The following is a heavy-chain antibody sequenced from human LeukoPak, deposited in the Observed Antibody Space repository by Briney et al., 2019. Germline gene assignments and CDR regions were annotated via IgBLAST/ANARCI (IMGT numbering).Heavy chain of an antibody. D-gene: IGHD2-2*01. CDR1: GYTFTSYG. J-gene: IGHJ6*03. Sequence: VASVKVSCKASGYTFTSYGISWVRQAPGQGLEWMGGIIPIFGTANYAQKFQGRVTITTDESTSTAYMELSSLRSEDTAVYYCARGQPEDIVVVPAAMEADYYYYYYMDVWGKGTTVTVSS. CDR2: IIPIFGTA. V-gene: IGHV1-69*05. CDR3: ARGQPEDIVVVPAAMEADYYYYYYMDV.